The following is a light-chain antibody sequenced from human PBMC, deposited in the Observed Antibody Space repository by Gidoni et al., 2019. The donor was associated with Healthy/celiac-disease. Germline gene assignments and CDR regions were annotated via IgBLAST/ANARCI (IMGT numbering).Light chain of an antibody. CDR3: QQYGRSPRT. Sequence: EIVLTQSPGTLSLSPGERATLSCRASQSVSSSYLAWYQQKPGQAPRLLIYGASSRATGIPDRFSGSGSGTDFTLTISRLEPEDFAVYYCQQYGRSPRTFXXXTKVEIK. CDR2: GAS. J-gene: IGKJ1*01. CDR1: QSVSSSY. V-gene: IGKV3-20*01.